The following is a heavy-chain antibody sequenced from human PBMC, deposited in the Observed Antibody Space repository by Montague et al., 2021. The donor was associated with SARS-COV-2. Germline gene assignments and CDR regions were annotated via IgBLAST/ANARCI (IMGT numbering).Heavy chain of an antibody. CDR1: GGSISSSNW. CDR2: IYHSGST. CDR3: ARRPLGYYYYGMDV. Sequence: SETLSLTCTVSGGSISSSNWWSWVRQPPRKGLEWIGEIYHSGSTNYNPSLKSRVTISVDKSKNQFSLKLSSVTAADTAVYYCARRPLGYYYYGMDVWGQGTTVTVSS. J-gene: IGHJ6*02. V-gene: IGHV4-4*02.